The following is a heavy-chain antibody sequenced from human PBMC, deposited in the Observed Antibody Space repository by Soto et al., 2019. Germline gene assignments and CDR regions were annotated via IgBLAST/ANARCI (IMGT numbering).Heavy chain of an antibody. D-gene: IGHD2-8*01. Sequence: QVQLVQSGAEVKKPGASVKVSCKASGYTFTSYAMHWVRQAPGQRLEWMGWSNAGDGNTKYSQKLQGRVTITRDTSASTAYMELSSLRSEDTAVYYCARDRSYCANGVCSRDFDYWGQGTLVTVSS. V-gene: IGHV1-3*01. J-gene: IGHJ4*02. CDR3: ARDRSYCANGVCSRDFDY. CDR2: SNAGDGNT. CDR1: GYTFTSYA.